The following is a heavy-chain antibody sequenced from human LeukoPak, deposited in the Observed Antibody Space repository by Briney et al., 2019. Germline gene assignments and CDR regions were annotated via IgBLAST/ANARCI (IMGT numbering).Heavy chain of an antibody. CDR1: GFTFADYA. Sequence: GGSLRLSCAASGFTFADYAMSWVRQAPGKGLNWVTGISGNGGTTYYADSVKGRFTISRDNSKNTLYLQMNNLGAEDTAVYYCAKGDYSDSSGYLPLFDNWGQGTLVTVSS. V-gene: IGHV3-23*01. J-gene: IGHJ4*02. D-gene: IGHD3-22*01. CDR2: ISGNGGTT. CDR3: AKGDYSDSSGYLPLFDN.